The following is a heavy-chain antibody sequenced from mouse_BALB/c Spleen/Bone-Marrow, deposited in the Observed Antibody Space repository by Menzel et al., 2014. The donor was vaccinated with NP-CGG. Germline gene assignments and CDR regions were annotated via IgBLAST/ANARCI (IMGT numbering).Heavy chain of an antibody. Sequence: VQLQQSGAELVKPGASVKLSCTASGFNIKDTYMHWVKQRPEQGLEWIGRIDPGNGNTKYDPKFQGKATITADTSSNTACMLLSSLTAEDTGVYYCDGLDWFAYWGQGTLVTVSA. V-gene: IGHV14-3*02. J-gene: IGHJ3*01. CDR1: GFNIKDTY. D-gene: IGHD3-3*01. CDR2: IDPGNGNT. CDR3: DGLDWFAY.